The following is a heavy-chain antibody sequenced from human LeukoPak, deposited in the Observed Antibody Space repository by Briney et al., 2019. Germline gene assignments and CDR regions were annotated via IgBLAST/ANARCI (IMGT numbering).Heavy chain of an antibody. CDR2: ISASSGYI. V-gene: IGHV3-21*01. Sequence: GGSLRLSCAVSGFTFISYSMTWVRQAPGKGLEWVSSISASSGYINYADSVKGRFTISRDNAKNSLYLQMNSLRAEDTAVYYCARADGIAASGHYYFDYWGQGNLVTVSS. CDR1: GFTFISYS. J-gene: IGHJ4*02. CDR3: ARADGIAASGHYYFDY. D-gene: IGHD6-25*01.